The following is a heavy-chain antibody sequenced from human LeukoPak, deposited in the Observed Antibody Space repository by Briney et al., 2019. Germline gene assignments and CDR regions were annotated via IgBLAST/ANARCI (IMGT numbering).Heavy chain of an antibody. D-gene: IGHD6-19*01. Sequence: ASVKVSCKASGYTFTGYYMHLVRLAPGQGLEWMGWINPNNGGSHYAQKFQGRVTMTRDTSITTSYMELSRLTSGDTAVYYCARDGSGWYPTPFHDWGQGTLVTVSS. V-gene: IGHV1-2*02. CDR2: INPNNGGS. CDR3: ARDGSGWYPTPFHD. J-gene: IGHJ4*02. CDR1: GYTFTGYY.